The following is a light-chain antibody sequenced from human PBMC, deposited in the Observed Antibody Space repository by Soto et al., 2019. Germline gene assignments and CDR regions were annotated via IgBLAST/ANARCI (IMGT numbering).Light chain of an antibody. CDR2: HVS. CDR3: HQYNSWPSWT. CDR1: QSVGPH. Sequence: EIVLTQSPATLSVSPGDSATLSCRASQSVGPHLVWYQQKFGQSPRLLIYHVSTRATGVPARFSGSGSETEFTLISSSLQPEDFAIFYCHQYNSWPSWTFGQGTKVEIK. V-gene: IGKV3-15*01. J-gene: IGKJ1*01.